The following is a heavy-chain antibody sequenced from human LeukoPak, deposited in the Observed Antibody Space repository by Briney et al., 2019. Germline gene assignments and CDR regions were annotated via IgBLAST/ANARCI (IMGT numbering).Heavy chain of an antibody. J-gene: IGHJ4*02. D-gene: IGHD5-18*01. V-gene: IGHV4-59*01. CDR3: ARGRDSYGFRP. CDR1: GASISSYY. Sequence: PSETLSLTCTVSGASISSYYWSWIRQPPGKGLEWIGYIYYSGSTNYNPSLRSRVTISVDTSKNQFSLKLSSVTAADTAVYYCARGRDSYGFRPWGQGTLVTVSS. CDR2: IYYSGST.